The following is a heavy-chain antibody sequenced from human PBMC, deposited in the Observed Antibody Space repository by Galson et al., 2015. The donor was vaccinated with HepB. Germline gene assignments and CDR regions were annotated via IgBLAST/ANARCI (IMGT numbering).Heavy chain of an antibody. Sequence: SLRLSCAASGFTFSSYAMSWVRQAPGKGLEWVSAISGSGGSTYYADSVKGRFTISRDNSKNTLYLQMNSLRAEDTAVYYCAKEGDSSGYYYGSDAFDIWGQGTMVTVSS. V-gene: IGHV3-23*01. CDR1: GFTFSSYA. D-gene: IGHD3-22*01. CDR3: AKEGDSSGYYYGSDAFDI. CDR2: ISGSGGST. J-gene: IGHJ3*02.